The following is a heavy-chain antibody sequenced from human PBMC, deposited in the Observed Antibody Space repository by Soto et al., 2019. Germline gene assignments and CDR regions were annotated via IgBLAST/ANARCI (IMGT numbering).Heavy chain of an antibody. CDR2: VDPEDAKT. V-gene: IGHV1-69-2*01. Sequence: EVQLGQSGAEVKKPGATVKISCKVSGYSFTDYYIYWVRQVPGKGLEWMGFVDPEDAKTQYAEKFQGRVTTTADTSRDTAYMELSSLTSADPAVYYCGRRYDSTGGLDPWGHGTLVTVST. CDR3: GRRYDSTGGLDP. CDR1: GYSFTDYY. J-gene: IGHJ5*02. D-gene: IGHD3-22*01.